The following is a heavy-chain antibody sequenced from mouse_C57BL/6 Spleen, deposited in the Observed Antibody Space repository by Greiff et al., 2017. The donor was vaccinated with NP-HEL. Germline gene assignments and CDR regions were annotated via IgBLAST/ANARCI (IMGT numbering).Heavy chain of an antibody. CDR3: ARDRGLRGFAY. CDR2: ISYSGST. J-gene: IGHJ3*01. D-gene: IGHD2-4*01. Sequence: EVQRVESGPGMVKPSQSLSLTCTVTGYSITSGYDWHWIRHFPGNKLEWMGYISYSGSTNYNPSLKSRISITHDTSKNHFFLKLNSVTTEDTATYYCARDRGLRGFAYWGQGTLVTVSA. V-gene: IGHV3-1*01. CDR1: GYSITSGYD.